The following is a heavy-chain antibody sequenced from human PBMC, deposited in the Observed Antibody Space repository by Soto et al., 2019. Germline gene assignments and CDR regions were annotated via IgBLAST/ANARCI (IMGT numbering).Heavy chain of an antibody. CDR3: ARFAESSGYMDI. J-gene: IGHJ4*02. V-gene: IGHV1-69*06. CDR1: GGSFGNNA. D-gene: IGHD5-12*01. Sequence: QVQLVQSGAEVRKSGSTVKVSCQASGGSFGNNAISWVRQAPGQGLEWMGGIVPIFGTTNYAQKFQGRVTITADKSTKVAYLELSNLRSEYTATYFCARFAESSGYMDIWGQGALVTVSS. CDR2: IVPIFGTT.